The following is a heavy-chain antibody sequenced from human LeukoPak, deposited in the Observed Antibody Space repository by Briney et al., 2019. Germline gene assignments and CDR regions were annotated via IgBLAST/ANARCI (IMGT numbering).Heavy chain of an antibody. CDR3: AREVLAVADTDYNYYGIDV. CDR2: IIPILGTT. J-gene: IGHJ6*01. CDR1: GGTFSINA. Sequence: GASVKVSCKASGGTFSINAIIWVRQAPGQGLEWMGGIIPILGTTNYAQKFQGRVTVTADKSTSTAYMELSSLRSEDTAVYYCAREVLAVADTDYNYYGIDVWGKGTTVSVSP. D-gene: IGHD6-19*01. V-gene: IGHV1-69*06.